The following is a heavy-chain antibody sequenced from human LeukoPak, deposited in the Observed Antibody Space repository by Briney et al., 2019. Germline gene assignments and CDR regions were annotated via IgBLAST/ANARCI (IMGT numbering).Heavy chain of an antibody. J-gene: IGHJ4*02. CDR3: ARGEYDFWSGYYFDY. CDR2: IYSGGST. Sequence: GGSLRLSCAASGFTVSSNYMSWVRQAPGKGLEWVSVIYSGGSTYYADSVKGRFTIPRDNSKNTLYLQMNSLRAEDTAVYYCARGEYDFWSGYYFDYWGQGTLVTVSS. D-gene: IGHD3-3*01. CDR1: GFTVSSNY. V-gene: IGHV3-53*01.